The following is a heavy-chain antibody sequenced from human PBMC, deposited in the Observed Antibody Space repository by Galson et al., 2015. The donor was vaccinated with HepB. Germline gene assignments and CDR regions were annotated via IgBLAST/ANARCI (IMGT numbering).Heavy chain of an antibody. D-gene: IGHD5-18*01. CDR1: GLTFSNSD. CDR2: IWYDGSNK. J-gene: IGHJ4*02. CDR3: GRGRSGRIQLWPRRYYFNY. V-gene: IGHV3-33*08. Sequence: SLRLSCAASGLTFSNSDMHWVRQAPGKGLEWVAVIWYDGSNKYYADSVTGRLTISRDNSKNTLYLQMNSLRAEDTAVYYCGRGRSGRIQLWPRRYYFNYWRQGTLVTVSS.